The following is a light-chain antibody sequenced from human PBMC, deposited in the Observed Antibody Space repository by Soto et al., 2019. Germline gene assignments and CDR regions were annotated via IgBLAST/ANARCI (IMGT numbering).Light chain of an antibody. V-gene: IGKV1-5*01. J-gene: IGKJ4*01. CDR1: QIISKS. Sequence: DIQVTQSPSTLSASLGDSVTITCRASQIISKSLAWYQQKPGRAPKLLIYDASNSMVGGLESRFSGSGSGTEFTLTISDLQPDDFATYYCQQYHNYITFGGGTRVEVK. CDR2: DASN. CDR3: QQYHNYIT.